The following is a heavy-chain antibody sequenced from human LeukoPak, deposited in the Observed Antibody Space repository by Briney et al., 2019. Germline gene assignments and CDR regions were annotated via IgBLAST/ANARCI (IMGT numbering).Heavy chain of an antibody. CDR2: MSSDGSKE. Sequence: PGGSLRLSCAVSGFTFSSDAMHWVRQAPVKGLEWVAIMSSDGSKEYYADSVKGRFTISRGNSKNTLYLQMNSLRAEDTAVYYCARCRGYYDFWSGYYDRNYYYYYGMDVWGQGTTVTVSS. D-gene: IGHD3-3*01. J-gene: IGHJ6*02. CDR1: GFTFSSDA. CDR3: ARCRGYYDFWSGYYDRNYYYYYGMDV. V-gene: IGHV3-30-3*01.